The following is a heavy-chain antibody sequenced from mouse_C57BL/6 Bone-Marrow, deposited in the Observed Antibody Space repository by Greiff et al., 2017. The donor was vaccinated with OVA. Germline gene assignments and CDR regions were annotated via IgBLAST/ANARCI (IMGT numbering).Heavy chain of an antibody. CDR2: IDPSDSET. CDR1: GYTFTSYW. J-gene: IGHJ2*01. CDR3: ARPRDSSGSGYYFDY. V-gene: IGHV1-52*01. Sequence: VQLQQPGAELVRPGSSVKLSCKASGYTFTSYWMHWVKQRPIQGLEWIGNIDPSDSETHYNQKFKDKATLTVDKSSSTAYMQLSSLTSEDSAVYYCARPRDSSGSGYYFDYWGQGTTLTVSS. D-gene: IGHD3-2*02.